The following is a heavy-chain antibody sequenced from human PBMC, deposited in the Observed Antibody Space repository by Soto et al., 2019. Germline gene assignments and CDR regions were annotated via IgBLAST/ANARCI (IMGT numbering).Heavy chain of an antibody. D-gene: IGHD4-4*01. CDR2: ISNSGGST. CDR1: GFAFSNYA. CDR3: AEGATTVTTGYVDP. J-gene: IGHJ5*02. V-gene: IGHV3-23*01. Sequence: EMQLLESGGGLVQRGGSLRLSCAASGFAFSNYAMTWVRQAPGKGLEWVSGISNSGGSTYYADSVKGRFTISRDNSKNTLNLQMNSLRAEDTAVYYCAEGATTVTTGYVDPWGQGTLVTVSS.